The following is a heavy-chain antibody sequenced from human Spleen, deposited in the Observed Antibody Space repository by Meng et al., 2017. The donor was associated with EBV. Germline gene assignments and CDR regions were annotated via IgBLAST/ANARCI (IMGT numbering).Heavy chain of an antibody. D-gene: IGHD4-23*01. CDR3: AREKYYGGGMDV. V-gene: IGHV1-18*01. CDR1: GYTFTSYG. Sequence: LVRAGGEVKKPGASVHVSFKASGYTFTSYGISWVRPAPGQGLEWMGWISAYNCNTNYAQKLQGRVTMTTDTSTSTAYMELRSLRSDDTAVYYCAREKYYGGGMDVWGQGTTVTVSS. J-gene: IGHJ6*02. CDR2: ISAYNCNT.